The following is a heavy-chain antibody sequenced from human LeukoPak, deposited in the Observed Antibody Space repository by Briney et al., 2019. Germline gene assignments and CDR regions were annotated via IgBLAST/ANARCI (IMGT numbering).Heavy chain of an antibody. CDR3: AREERGHDY. CDR2: IYYSGST. CDR1: GGSISSSSYY. D-gene: IGHD3-10*01. Sequence: SETLSLTCTVSGGSISSSSYYWGWIRQPPGKGLEWMGCIYYSGSTYYNPSLKSRVTITVDTSKTQFSLKLSSVTAADTAVYYCAREERGHDYWGQGTLVTVSS. V-gene: IGHV4-39*07. J-gene: IGHJ4*02.